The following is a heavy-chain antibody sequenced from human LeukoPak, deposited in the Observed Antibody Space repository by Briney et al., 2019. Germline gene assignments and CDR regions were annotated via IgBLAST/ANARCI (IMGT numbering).Heavy chain of an antibody. D-gene: IGHD3-3*01. CDR2: INHSGST. V-gene: IGHV4-34*01. Sequence: SETLSLTCAVYGGSFSGYYWSWIRQPPGKGLEWVGEINHSGSTNYNPSLKSRVTISVDTSKNQFSLKLSSVTPADTAVYYCAREVRFWSGYSQLTHWGQGTLVTVSS. CDR3: AREVRFWSGYSQLTH. J-gene: IGHJ4*02. CDR1: GGSFSGYY.